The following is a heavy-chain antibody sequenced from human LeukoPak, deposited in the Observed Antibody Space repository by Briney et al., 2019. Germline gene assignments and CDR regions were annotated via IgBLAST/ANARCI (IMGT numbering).Heavy chain of an antibody. CDR2: ISSSSSYI. J-gene: IGHJ4*02. D-gene: IGHD3-10*01. Sequence: GGSLRLSCAASGFTFSSYSMNWVRQAPGKGLEWVSSISSSSSYIYYADSVKGRFTISRDNAKNSLYLQMNSLRAEDTAVYYCARDATMVRGVIITEGNFDYWGQGTLVTVSS. V-gene: IGHV3-21*01. CDR1: GFTFSSYS. CDR3: ARDATMVRGVIITEGNFDY.